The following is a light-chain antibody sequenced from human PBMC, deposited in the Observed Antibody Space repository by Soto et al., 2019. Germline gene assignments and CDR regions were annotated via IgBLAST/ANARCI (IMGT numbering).Light chain of an antibody. CDR1: KSGEKF. V-gene: IGLV3-1*01. J-gene: IGLJ2*01. Sequence: SYELPQPPSVSVSPGQTARITCSGDKSGEKFACWYQQKPGQSPVVVIYEDKKRPSAIPERFSGSNSGNTATLTISGTEAMDEADYYCQTWDNSTVVFGGGTKLTVL. CDR3: QTWDNSTVV. CDR2: EDK.